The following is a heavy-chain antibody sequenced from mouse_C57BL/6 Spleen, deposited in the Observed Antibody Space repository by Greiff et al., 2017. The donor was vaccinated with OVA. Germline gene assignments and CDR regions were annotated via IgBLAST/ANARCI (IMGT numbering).Heavy chain of an antibody. CDR1: GYTFTSYW. CDR3: AREGYDYDGSFAD. CDR2: IHPNSGST. J-gene: IGHJ3*01. Sequence: QVQLQQPGAELVKPGASVKLSCKASGYTFTSYWMHWVKQRPGQGLEWIGMIHPNSGSTNYNEKFKSKATLTVDKSSSTAYMQLSSLTSEDSAVYDCAREGYDYDGSFADWGQGTLVTVSA. V-gene: IGHV1-64*01. D-gene: IGHD2-4*01.